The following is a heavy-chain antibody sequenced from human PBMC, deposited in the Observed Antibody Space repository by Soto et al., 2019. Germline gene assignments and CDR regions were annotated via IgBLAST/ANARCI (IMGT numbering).Heavy chain of an antibody. CDR2: IDYSGST. V-gene: IGHV4-30-4*01. CDR3: ARELTGYRYGPGEVY. Sequence: SETLSLTCTVSGGSISSSDYYWTWIRQPPGKGLEWIGYIDYSGSTYYNPSLKSRVIISVDTSKKQFYLTLTSMTAADTAVYYCARELTGYRYGPGEVYWGQGTLVTVSS. D-gene: IGHD5-18*01. CDR1: GGSISSSDYY. J-gene: IGHJ4*02.